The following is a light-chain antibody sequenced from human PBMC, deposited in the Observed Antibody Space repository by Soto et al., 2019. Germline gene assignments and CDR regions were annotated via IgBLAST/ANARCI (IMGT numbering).Light chain of an antibody. Sequence: EIVMTQSPATLSVSPGERATPSCRASQSVSSNLAWYQQKPGQAPRLLIYGASTRATGIPARFSGSGSGTEFTLTISSLQSEDFAVYYCQQYNNWPPEGTFGQGTKVDNK. CDR2: GAS. V-gene: IGKV3-15*01. CDR1: QSVSSN. CDR3: QQYNNWPPEGT. J-gene: IGKJ1*01.